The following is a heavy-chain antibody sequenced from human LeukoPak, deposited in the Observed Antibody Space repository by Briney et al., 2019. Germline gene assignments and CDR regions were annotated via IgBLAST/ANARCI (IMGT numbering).Heavy chain of an antibody. CDR1: GFTFTNAW. Sequence: GGSLRLSCAASGFTFTNAWMSRVRQAPGKGLEWVGRIKSKTDRRTTDYAAPVEGRFTILRDDTKNTLSLQMNSLKTEDTAVYYCTTESPDFDYWGQGTLVTVSS. V-gene: IGHV3-15*01. CDR2: IKSKTDRRTT. J-gene: IGHJ4*02. CDR3: TTESPDFDY.